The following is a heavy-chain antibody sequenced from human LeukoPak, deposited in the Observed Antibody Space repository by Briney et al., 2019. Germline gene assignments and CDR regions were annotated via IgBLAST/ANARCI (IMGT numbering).Heavy chain of an antibody. CDR1: GYTFTGYY. J-gene: IGHJ4*02. CDR3: ARRKSSIAAAGTGIYYSDY. V-gene: IGHV1-2*04. Sequence: GASVKVSCKASGYTFTGYYMHWVRQAPGQGLEWMGWINPNSGGTNYAQKFQGWVTMTRDTSISTAYMELSRLRSDDTAVYYCARRKSSIAAAGTGIYYSDYWGQGTLVTVSS. D-gene: IGHD6-13*01. CDR2: INPNSGGT.